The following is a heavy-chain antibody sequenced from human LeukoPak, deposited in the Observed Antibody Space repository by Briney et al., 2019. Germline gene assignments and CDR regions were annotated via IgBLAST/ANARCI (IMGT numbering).Heavy chain of an antibody. V-gene: IGHV1-69*13. CDR1: GGTFNRYA. CDR2: IIPIIGTV. Sequence: SVKVSCKASGGTFNRYAISWVRQAPGQGLEWMGGIIPIIGTVNYAQKFQGRVTITADESTSTAYMELSSLRSEDTAVYYCARDPIGSRWPYYFDYWGQGTLVTVSS. J-gene: IGHJ4*02. CDR3: ARDPIGSRWPYYFDY. D-gene: IGHD6-13*01.